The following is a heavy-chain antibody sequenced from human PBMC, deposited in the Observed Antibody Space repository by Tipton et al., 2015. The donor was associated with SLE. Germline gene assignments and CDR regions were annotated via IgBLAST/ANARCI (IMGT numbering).Heavy chain of an antibody. CDR3: AKDRGITWYFDL. V-gene: IGHV3-30*02. Sequence: SLRLSCAASGFNFFAYGLHWVRQAPGKGLEWLSFIRYDGSDKYYADSVKGRFTISRDSSRNTLYLQMNSLRAEDTAVYYCAKDRGITWYFDLWGRGSLVTVSS. CDR2: IRYDGSDK. CDR1: GFNFFAYG. J-gene: IGHJ2*01. D-gene: IGHD3-10*01.